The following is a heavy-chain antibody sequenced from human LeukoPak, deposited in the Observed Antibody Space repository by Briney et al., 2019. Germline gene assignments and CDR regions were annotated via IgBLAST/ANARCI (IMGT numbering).Heavy chain of an antibody. CDR1: GYSFTSYW. Sequence: GESLKISCKGSGYSFTSYWIGWVRQMPGKGLEWMGIIYPGDSDTRYSPSFQGQVTISADKSISTAYLQWSSLKASDTAMYYCARQNWNDDYYYDGMDVWGQGTTVTVSS. D-gene: IGHD1-1*01. J-gene: IGHJ6*02. CDR2: IYPGDSDT. V-gene: IGHV5-51*01. CDR3: ARQNWNDDYYYDGMDV.